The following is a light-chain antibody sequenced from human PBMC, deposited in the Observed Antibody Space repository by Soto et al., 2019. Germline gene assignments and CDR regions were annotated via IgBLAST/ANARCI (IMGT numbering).Light chain of an antibody. CDR1: QSVDTY. Sequence: EIVLTHSPATLSLSPGERVTLSCRASQSVDTYLAWYQQKPGQAPRLLIYGASTRATGIPARFSGSGSGTEFTLTISSLQSEDFAVYYCQQYNNWPPWTFGQGTKVDIK. CDR3: QQYNNWPPWT. V-gene: IGKV3-15*01. J-gene: IGKJ1*01. CDR2: GAS.